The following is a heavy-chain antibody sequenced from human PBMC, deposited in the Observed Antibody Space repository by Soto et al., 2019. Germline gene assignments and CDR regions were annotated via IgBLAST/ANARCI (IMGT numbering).Heavy chain of an antibody. V-gene: IGHV5-10-1*03. CDR1: GYSFTSYW. Sequence: EVQLVQSGAEVKKPGESLRISCKGSGYSFTSYWISWVRQMPGKGLEWMGRIDPSDSYTNYSPSFQGHVTISADKSISTAYLQWSSLQASDTAMYYCATLPGYCSGGSCYYYYGMDVWGQGTTVTVSS. CDR3: ATLPGYCSGGSCYYYYGMDV. J-gene: IGHJ6*02. CDR2: IDPSDSYT. D-gene: IGHD2-15*01.